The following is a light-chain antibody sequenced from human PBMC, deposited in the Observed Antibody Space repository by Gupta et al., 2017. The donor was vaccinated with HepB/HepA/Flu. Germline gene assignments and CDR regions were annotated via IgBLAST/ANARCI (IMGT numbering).Light chain of an antibody. V-gene: IGKV1-39*01. J-gene: IGKJ4*01. CDR3: QQSYNAPLT. CDR1: QSIYNY. Sequence: DFQMTQSPSSLSASVGDRVTITCRASQSIYNYLNWYQQKPGKAPKLLIYLTSTLQSGVPSRFSGSGSATDFTLTISSLQPEDCATYYCQQSYNAPLTFGGGTKVEIK. CDR2: LTS.